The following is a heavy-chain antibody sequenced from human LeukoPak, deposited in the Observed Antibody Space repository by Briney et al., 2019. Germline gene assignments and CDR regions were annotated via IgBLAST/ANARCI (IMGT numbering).Heavy chain of an antibody. CDR2: IYYSGST. V-gene: IGHV4-30-4*08. J-gene: IGHJ4*02. Sequence: SQTLSLTCTVSGGSISSGDYYWSWIRQPPGKGLEWIGYIYYSGSTYYNPSLKSRVTISVDTSKNQFSLKLSSVTAADTAVYYCARGYSGFEGCYDYWGQGTLVTVSS. CDR1: GGSISSGDYY. D-gene: IGHD5-12*01. CDR3: ARGYSGFEGCYDY.